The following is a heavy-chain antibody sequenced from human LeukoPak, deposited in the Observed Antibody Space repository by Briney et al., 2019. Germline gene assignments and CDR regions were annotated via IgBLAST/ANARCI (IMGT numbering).Heavy chain of an antibody. J-gene: IGHJ4*02. CDR2: IIPIFGTA. D-gene: IGHD3-22*01. CDR3: ASSRTYYYDSSGYYYGY. CDR1: GGTFSSYA. Sequence: SVKVSCRASGGTFSSYAISWVRQAPGQGLEWMGRIIPIFGTANYAQKFQGRVTITTDESTSTAYIELSSLRSEDTAVYYCASSRTYYYDSSGYYYGYWGQGTLVTVSS. V-gene: IGHV1-69*05.